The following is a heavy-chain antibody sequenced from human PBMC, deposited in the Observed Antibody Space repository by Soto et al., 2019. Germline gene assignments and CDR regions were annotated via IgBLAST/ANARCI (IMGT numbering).Heavy chain of an antibody. Sequence: GGSLRLSCAASGFTFSSYGMHWVRQAPGKGLEWVAVIWYDGSNKYYADSVKGRFTISRDNSKNTLYLQMNSLRAEDTAVYYCARVQAIVGATGDFDYWGQGTLVTVSS. CDR1: GFTFSSYG. D-gene: IGHD1-26*01. CDR2: IWYDGSNK. CDR3: ARVQAIVGATGDFDY. J-gene: IGHJ4*02. V-gene: IGHV3-33*01.